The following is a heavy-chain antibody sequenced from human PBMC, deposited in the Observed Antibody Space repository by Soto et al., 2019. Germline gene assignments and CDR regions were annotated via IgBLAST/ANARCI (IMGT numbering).Heavy chain of an antibody. D-gene: IGHD4-4*01. J-gene: IGHJ4*02. CDR3: AKIWSNYLYYFDS. CDR1: GFTFEDFA. Sequence: EVQLVESVGGLVQPGRSLRLSCAASGFTFEDFAMNWVRQAPGKGPEWVSRISWNGGRIDYADSVKGRFTISRDNAKNALYLQMNSLRPEDTALYYCAKIWSNYLYYFDSWGQGTLVTVSS. V-gene: IGHV3-9*01. CDR2: ISWNGGRI.